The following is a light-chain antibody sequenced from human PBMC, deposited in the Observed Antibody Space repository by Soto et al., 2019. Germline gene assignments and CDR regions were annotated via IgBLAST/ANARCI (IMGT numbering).Light chain of an antibody. CDR3: TSYTGSSTLYV. Sequence: QSVLTQPASVSGSPGQSITISCTGTSSDVGGYDYVSWYQQYPGKAPKLMIYEVSNRPSGVSNRFSGSKSGNTASLTISGLQAADEADYYCTSYTGSSTLYVFGTGTKSPS. V-gene: IGLV2-14*01. CDR1: SSDVGGYDY. CDR2: EVS. J-gene: IGLJ1*01.